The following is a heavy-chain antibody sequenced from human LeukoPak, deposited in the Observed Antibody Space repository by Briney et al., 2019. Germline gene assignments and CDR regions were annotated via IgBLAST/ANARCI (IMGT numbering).Heavy chain of an antibody. Sequence: GRSLRLSCAASGFTFSSYGMHWVRQAPGKGLEWVAVISYDGSNKYYADSVKGRFTISRDNCKNTLYLQMNSLRAEDTAVYYCAKDWQQLVPTYYGMDVWGKGTTLTVSS. V-gene: IGHV3-30*18. CDR2: ISYDGSNK. CDR3: AKDWQQLVPTYYGMDV. CDR1: GFTFSSYG. D-gene: IGHD6-13*01. J-gene: IGHJ6*04.